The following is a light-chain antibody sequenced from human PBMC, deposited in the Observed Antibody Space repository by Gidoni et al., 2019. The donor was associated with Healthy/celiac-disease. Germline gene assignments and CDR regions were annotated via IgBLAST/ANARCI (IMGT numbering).Light chain of an antibody. CDR2: VAS. Sequence: DIQLTQSPSFLSASVGDRVTITCRASQGISSYLAWYQQKPGKAPKLLIYVASTLQSGVPSRFSGSGSGTEFTLTISSLQPEDFATYYCQQQGTFGGGTKVEIK. CDR1: QGISSY. CDR3: QQQGT. J-gene: IGKJ4*01. V-gene: IGKV1-9*01.